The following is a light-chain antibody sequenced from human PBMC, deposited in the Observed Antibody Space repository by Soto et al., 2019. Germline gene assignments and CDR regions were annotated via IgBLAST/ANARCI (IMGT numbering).Light chain of an antibody. CDR3: QQYGSSRT. J-gene: IGKJ1*01. CDR1: QSVSSY. CDR2: DAS. V-gene: IGKV3-20*01. Sequence: IVVSQSPATLSLSPGERATLSCRASQSVSSYLAWYQQKPGQAPRLLIYDASNRATGIPDRFSGSGSGTDFTLTISRLEPEDFAVYYCQQYGSSRTFGQVTKVDI.